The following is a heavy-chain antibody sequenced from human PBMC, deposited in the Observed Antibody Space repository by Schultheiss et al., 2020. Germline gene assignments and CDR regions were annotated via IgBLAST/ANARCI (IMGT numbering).Heavy chain of an antibody. V-gene: IGHV3-30*07. Sequence: GESLKISCSAPGFTFSSYAMHWVRRAPGKGLEWVAFISLDGSNKYYADSVKGRFTISRDNSKNTLYLQMNSLRAEDTAVYYCARNVGAAAVRYYYMDVWGKGTTVTVSS. CDR1: GFTFSSYA. J-gene: IGHJ6*03. CDR3: ARNVGAAAVRYYYMDV. D-gene: IGHD6-13*01. CDR2: ISLDGSNK.